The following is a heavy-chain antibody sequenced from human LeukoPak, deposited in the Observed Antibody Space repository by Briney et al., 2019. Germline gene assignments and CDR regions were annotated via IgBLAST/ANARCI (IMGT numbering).Heavy chain of an antibody. CDR2: INEDGSEK. D-gene: IGHD3-22*01. J-gene: IGHJ4*02. Sequence: GGSLRLSCAASGFTFSSYWMSWVRQAPGKGLEWVANINEDGSEKYYVDSVKGRFTISRDNAKSSVYLQMNSLRVDDTAVYYCARDRALYDSRRGYYYTEDDYWGQGTLVTVSS. CDR3: ARDRALYDSRRGYYYTEDDY. CDR1: GFTFSSYW. V-gene: IGHV3-7*01.